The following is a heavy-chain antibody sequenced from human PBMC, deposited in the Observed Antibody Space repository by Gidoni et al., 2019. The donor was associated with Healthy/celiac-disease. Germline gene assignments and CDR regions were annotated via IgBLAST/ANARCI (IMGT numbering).Heavy chain of an antibody. Sequence: QVQLVQSGAEVKKPGSSVKVSCKASGGTFSSYASSWVRQAPGQGLEWRGGIIPIFGTANYAQKFQGRVTITADESTSTAYMELSSLRSEDTSVYYCARDLAKTYYYDSSGYSGAFDIWGQGTMVTVSS. J-gene: IGHJ3*02. CDR1: GGTFSSYA. D-gene: IGHD3-22*01. CDR2: IIPIFGTA. V-gene: IGHV1-69*12. CDR3: ARDLAKTYYYDSSGYSGAFDI.